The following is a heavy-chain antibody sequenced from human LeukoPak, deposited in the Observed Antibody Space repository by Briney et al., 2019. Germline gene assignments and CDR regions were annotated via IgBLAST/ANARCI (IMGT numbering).Heavy chain of an antibody. CDR2: IRYDGSNK. V-gene: IGHV3-30*02. D-gene: IGHD2-2*01. CDR3: AKGVVVPAAKGGEPLYYFDY. CDR1: GFTFSSYG. Sequence: PGGSLRLSCAASGFTFSSYGMHWVRQAPGKGLEWVAFIRYDGSNKYYADSVKGRFTISRDNSKNTLYLQMNSLRAEDTAVYYCAKGVVVPAAKGGEPLYYFDYWGQGTLVTVSS. J-gene: IGHJ4*02.